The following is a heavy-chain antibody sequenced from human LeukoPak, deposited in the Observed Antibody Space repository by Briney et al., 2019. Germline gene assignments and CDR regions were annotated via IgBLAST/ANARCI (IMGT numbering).Heavy chain of an antibody. D-gene: IGHD2-15*01. Sequence: GGSLRLSCAASGFTFSAYDMNWVRQAPGKGLEWVSYISSPNYIIYYADSVRGRFTISRDNAKNSLYLQMNNLRAEDTAIYYCVRDCEVYCSRDPPDYWGHGTQVTVSS. CDR1: GFTFSAYD. CDR3: VRDCEVYCSRDPPDY. V-gene: IGHV3-48*01. J-gene: IGHJ4*01. CDR2: ISSPNYII.